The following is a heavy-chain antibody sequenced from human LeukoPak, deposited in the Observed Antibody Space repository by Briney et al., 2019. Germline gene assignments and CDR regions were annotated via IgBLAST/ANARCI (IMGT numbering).Heavy chain of an antibody. Sequence: GGSLRLSCAASGFTFISYGMHWVRQAPGKGLEWVAVISYDGSNKYYADSVKGRFTISRDNSKNKLYLQMNSLRAEDTAVYYCAKSLRWELLGSFDYWGQGTLVTVSS. CDR3: AKSLRWELLGSFDY. D-gene: IGHD1-26*01. V-gene: IGHV3-30*18. CDR2: ISYDGSNK. J-gene: IGHJ4*02. CDR1: GFTFISYG.